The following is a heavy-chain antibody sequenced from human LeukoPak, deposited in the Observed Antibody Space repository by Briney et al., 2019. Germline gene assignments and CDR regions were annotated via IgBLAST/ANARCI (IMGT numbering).Heavy chain of an antibody. D-gene: IGHD6-19*01. J-gene: IGHJ4*02. CDR2: ISSSGSTI. CDR3: ARILPSGWLLDY. V-gene: IGHV3-11*01. Sequence: GGSLRLSCAASGFTFSDYYVSWIRQAPGKGLEWVSYISSSGSTIYYADSVKGRFTISRDNAKNSLYLQMNSLRAEDTAVYYCARILPSGWLLDYWGQGTLVTVSS. CDR1: GFTFSDYY.